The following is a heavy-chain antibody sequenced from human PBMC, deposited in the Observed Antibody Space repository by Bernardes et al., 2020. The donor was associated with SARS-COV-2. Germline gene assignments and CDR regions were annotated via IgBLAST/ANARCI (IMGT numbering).Heavy chain of an antibody. CDR3: AKDMDYYYESRGQVGFDH. CDR1: GFVFSDYA. V-gene: IGHV3-23*01. D-gene: IGHD3-22*01. Sequence: GGSLRLSCVVFGFVFSDYAMTWVRLPPGKGLECVAVISGSGGTTYYAESVKGRFTVSRDNSKNTLYLQMNGLRADDTAAYYCAKDMDYYYESRGQVGFDHWGQGILVTVSS. CDR2: ISGSGGTT. J-gene: IGHJ4*02.